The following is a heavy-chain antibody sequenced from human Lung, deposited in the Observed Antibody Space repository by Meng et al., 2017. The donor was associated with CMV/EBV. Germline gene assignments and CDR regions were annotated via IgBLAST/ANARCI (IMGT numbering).Heavy chain of an antibody. CDR3: AKTGPGSRSSFDY. V-gene: IGHV4-39*07. Sequence: SXTQSLXCTVSGGSISRSSYYWGWIRQSPGKGLEWIGNIYYSGSTYYNPSLKSRVTISVDTSKNRFSLKLNSVTAADTAVYYCAKTGPGSRSSFDYWGQGTLVTVSS. CDR1: GGSISRSSYY. CDR2: IYYSGST. D-gene: IGHD1-1*01. J-gene: IGHJ4*02.